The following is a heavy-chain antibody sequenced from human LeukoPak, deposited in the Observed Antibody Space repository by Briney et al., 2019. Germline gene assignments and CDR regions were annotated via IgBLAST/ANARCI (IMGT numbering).Heavy chain of an antibody. CDR2: IRYDGSNK. CDR3: AKPGAVDYYDSSGYSGGDFDY. J-gene: IGHJ4*02. CDR1: GFTFSSYG. V-gene: IGHV3-30*02. D-gene: IGHD3-22*01. Sequence: GGSLRLSCAASGFTFSSYGMHWVRQAPGKGLEWVAFIRYDGSNKYYADSVKGRFTISRDNSKNTLYLQMNSLRAEDTAVYYCAKPGAVDYYDSSGYSGGDFDYWGQGTLVTVSS.